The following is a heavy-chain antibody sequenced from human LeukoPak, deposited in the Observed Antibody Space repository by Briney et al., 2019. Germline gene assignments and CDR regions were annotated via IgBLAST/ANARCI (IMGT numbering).Heavy chain of an antibody. V-gene: IGHV3-21*01. CDR3: ARWYSVSYPKFDY. CDR2: ISSSSSYI. J-gene: IGHJ4*02. D-gene: IGHD1-26*01. Sequence: PGGSLRLSCAASGFSFSSYSMIWVRQAPGKGLEWVSSISSSSSYIYYADSVKGRFTISRDNAENSLYLQMNSLRAEDTAVYYCARWYSVSYPKFDYWGQGTLVTVSS. CDR1: GFSFSSYS.